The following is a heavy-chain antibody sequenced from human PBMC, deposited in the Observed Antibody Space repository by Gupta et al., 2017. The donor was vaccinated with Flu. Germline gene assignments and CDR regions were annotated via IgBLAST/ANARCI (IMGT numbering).Heavy chain of an antibody. CDR1: GFDFNYYN. J-gene: IGHJ3*01. D-gene: IGHD1-1*01. V-gene: IGHV3-21*01. CDR3: AKNRASGITKGSFDV. CDR2: ISRISTFI. Sequence: GFDFNYYNMNWVRQAAGKGLEWVSSISRISTFIYYADSVKGRFTISRDNAKNSIHLLMNGLRAEDTAVYYCAKNRASGITKGSFDVWGQGTTVTVS.